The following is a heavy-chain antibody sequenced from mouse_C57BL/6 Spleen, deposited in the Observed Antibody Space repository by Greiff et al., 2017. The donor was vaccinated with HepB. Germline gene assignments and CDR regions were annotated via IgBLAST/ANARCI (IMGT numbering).Heavy chain of an antibody. J-gene: IGHJ4*01. Sequence: QVQLQQSGPGLVAPSQSLSITCTVSGFSLTSYAISWVRQPPGKGLEWLGVIWTGGGTNYNSALKSRLSISKDNSKSQVFLKMNSLQTDDTARYYCASYYYGSHYAMDYWGQGTSVTVSS. CDR1: GFSLTSYA. CDR3: ASYYYGSHYAMDY. D-gene: IGHD1-1*01. V-gene: IGHV2-9-1*01. CDR2: IWTGGGT.